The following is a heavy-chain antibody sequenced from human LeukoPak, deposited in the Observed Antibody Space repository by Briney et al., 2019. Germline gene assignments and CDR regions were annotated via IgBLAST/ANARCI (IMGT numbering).Heavy chain of an antibody. V-gene: IGHV4-59*01. D-gene: IGHD2-21*01. CDR2: IYYSGTT. J-gene: IGHJ4*02. Sequence: PSETLSLTCTVSGGSISGYYWSWIRQPPGKGLEWIAFIYYSGTTNYNPSLKSRVTISLDTSKNQFSLKLISVTAADTAVYYCARGVWRSFDYWGQGTLVTVSS. CDR3: ARGVWRSFDY. CDR1: GGSISGYY.